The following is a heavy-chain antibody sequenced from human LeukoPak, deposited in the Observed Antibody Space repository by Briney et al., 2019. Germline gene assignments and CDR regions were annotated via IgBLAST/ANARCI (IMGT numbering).Heavy chain of an antibody. Sequence: GGSLRLSCAASGFTFSSYSMNWVRQAPGKGLEWVSYISSSSSTIYYADSVKGRFTISRDNAKNSLYLQMNSLRAEDTAVYYCARAESVLRFLEWLYPYYYYGMDVWGQGTTVTVSS. J-gene: IGHJ6*02. CDR2: ISSSSSTI. D-gene: IGHD3-3*01. V-gene: IGHV3-48*04. CDR1: GFTFSSYS. CDR3: ARAESVLRFLEWLYPYYYYGMDV.